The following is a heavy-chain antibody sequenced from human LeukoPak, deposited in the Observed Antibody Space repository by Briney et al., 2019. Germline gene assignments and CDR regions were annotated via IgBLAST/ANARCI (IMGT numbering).Heavy chain of an antibody. CDR1: GGSFGGYY. D-gene: IGHD1-20*01. V-gene: IGHV4-34*01. CDR2: INHSGST. Sequence: ARTLCLTCGVYGGSFGGYYWRWIRQSPGKGLEWIGEINHSGSTNYNPSLKSRVTISIDTSKNQFSLKMTSVTAAYSALYYCAHITGSDAFDVWGQGTMVTVSS. CDR3: AHITGSDAFDV. J-gene: IGHJ3*01.